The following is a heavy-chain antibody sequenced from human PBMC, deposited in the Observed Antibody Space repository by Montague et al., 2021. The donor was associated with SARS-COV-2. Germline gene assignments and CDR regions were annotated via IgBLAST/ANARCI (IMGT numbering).Heavy chain of an antibody. J-gene: IGHJ4*02. CDR1: GGSFGDDH. D-gene: IGHD3-22*01. CDR3: ARGHLSVSMIVVVFTSASYCFDY. V-gene: IGHV4-34*01. Sequence: SETLSLTCAVYGGSFGDDHWSWIRQPPGKGLEWLGDIKQSGSTNYNPSLKSRGTISVDTSKNQFSLKLTSVTAADTAVYFCARGHLSVSMIVVVFTSASYCFDYWGQGAQVTVSS. CDR2: IKQSGST.